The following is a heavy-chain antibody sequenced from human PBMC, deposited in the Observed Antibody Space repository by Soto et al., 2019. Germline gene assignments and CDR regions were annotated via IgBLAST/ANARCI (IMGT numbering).Heavy chain of an antibody. CDR3: ASIRANTYYCGMDV. J-gene: IGHJ6*02. V-gene: IGHV1-69*12. D-gene: IGHD3-10*01. CDR1: GGTFSSYA. CDR2: IIPIFGTA. Sequence: QVQLVQSGAEVKKPGSSVKVSCKASGGTFSSYAISWVRQAPGQGLEWMGGIIPIFGTADYAQKFQGRVTVTADVSTSTAYMEVSSLRSEATAVYYCASIRANTYYCGMDVWGQGTTVTVSS.